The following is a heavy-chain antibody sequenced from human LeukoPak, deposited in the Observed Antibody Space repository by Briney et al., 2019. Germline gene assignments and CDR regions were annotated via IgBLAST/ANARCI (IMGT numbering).Heavy chain of an antibody. V-gene: IGHV4-59*11. Sequence: PSETLSLTCNVSGGSISSGHYWSWIRQPPGKGLEWIGYIYYSGSTNYNPSLKSRVTISVDTSKNQFSLKLSSVTAADTAVYYCARADSYGLYGMDVWGQGTTVTVSS. CDR2: IYYSGST. D-gene: IGHD5-18*01. CDR3: ARADSYGLYGMDV. J-gene: IGHJ6*02. CDR1: GGSISSGHY.